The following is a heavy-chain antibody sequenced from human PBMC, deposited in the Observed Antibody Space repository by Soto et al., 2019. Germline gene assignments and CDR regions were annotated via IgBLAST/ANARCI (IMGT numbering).Heavy chain of an antibody. CDR3: AKPYCDIVTDYYSEYYFDY. CDR2: ISGSGGST. CDR1: GFTFSSYA. Sequence: EVQLLESGGGLVQPGGSLRLSCAASGFTFSSYAMSWVRQAPGKGLEWVSAISGSGGSTYYADSVKGRFTISRDNSRNTLYLQMNSLSAEDTAIYYCAKPYCDIVTDYYSEYYFDYWGQGTLVTVSS. J-gene: IGHJ4*02. D-gene: IGHD3-9*01. V-gene: IGHV3-23*01.